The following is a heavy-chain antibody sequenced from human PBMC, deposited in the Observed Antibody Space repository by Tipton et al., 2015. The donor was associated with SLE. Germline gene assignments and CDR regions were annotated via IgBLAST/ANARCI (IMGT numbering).Heavy chain of an antibody. V-gene: IGHV4-31*03. J-gene: IGHJ5*02. CDR1: GGSVSSGGYY. Sequence: TLSLTCTVSGGSVSSGGYYWSWIRQHPGKGLEWIGYIYNTVNTYYNPSLTSRVTISDDTSKNQFSLTLSSVTAADTAIYYCARFGRSAAMDWFDRWGQGTQVTVSS. CDR3: ARFGRSAAMDWFDR. CDR2: IYNTVNT. D-gene: IGHD2-2*01.